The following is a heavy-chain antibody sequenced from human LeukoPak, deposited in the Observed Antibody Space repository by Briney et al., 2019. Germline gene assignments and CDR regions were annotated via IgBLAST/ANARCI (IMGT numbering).Heavy chain of an antibody. D-gene: IGHD3-10*01. CDR1: EFTFSSYE. Sequence: GGSLRLSCAAAEFTFSSYEMNWVRQAPGKGLEWLSYISGIGGTIYYADSVQGRFIISRDNAKNSLYLQMNSLRAEDTAVYYCARAHYASGSDSGRVDWGQGTLVTVSS. V-gene: IGHV3-48*03. CDR3: ARAHYASGSDSGRVD. J-gene: IGHJ4*02. CDR2: ISGIGGTI.